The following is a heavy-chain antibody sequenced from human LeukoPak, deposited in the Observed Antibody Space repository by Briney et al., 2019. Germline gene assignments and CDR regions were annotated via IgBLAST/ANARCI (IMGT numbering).Heavy chain of an antibody. CDR3: ARESPELPDWYFDL. CDR1: GFTFSSYS. V-gene: IGHV3-21*01. D-gene: IGHD3-10*01. CDR2: ISSSSSYI. Sequence: GGSLRLSCAASGFTFSSYSMDWVRQAPGKGLEWVSSISSSSSYIYYADSVKGRFTISRDNAKNSLYLQMSSLRAEDTAVYYCARESPELPDWYFDLWGRGTLVTVSS. J-gene: IGHJ2*01.